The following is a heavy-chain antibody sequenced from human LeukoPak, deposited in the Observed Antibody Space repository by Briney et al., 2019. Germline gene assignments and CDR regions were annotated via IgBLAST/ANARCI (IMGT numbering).Heavy chain of an antibody. CDR2: ITWNSVGK. Sequence: GRSLRLSCTASGFIFNDYAMHWVRQAPGKGLEWVSSITWNSVGKGYADSVKGRFTISRDNAKNSLYLQMNGLRAEDMALYYCTKEGWDAFDVWGQGTMVTVSP. J-gene: IGHJ3*01. D-gene: IGHD5-24*01. V-gene: IGHV3-9*03. CDR3: TKEGWDAFDV. CDR1: GFIFNDYA.